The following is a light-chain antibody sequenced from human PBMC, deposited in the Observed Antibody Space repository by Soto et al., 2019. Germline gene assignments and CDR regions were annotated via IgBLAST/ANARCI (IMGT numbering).Light chain of an antibody. CDR3: SSYTTSTTLI. CDR1: SSDVGRYKL. CDR2: DVT. V-gene: IGLV2-14*03. J-gene: IGLJ2*01. Sequence: QSALTQPASVSGSPGQSITISCTGTSSDVGRYKLVSWYQQHPGKAPKLMIYDVTNRPSGVSNRFSGSKSGNTACLTISGLQHEDEDDYYCSSYTTSTTLIFGGGTKLTVL.